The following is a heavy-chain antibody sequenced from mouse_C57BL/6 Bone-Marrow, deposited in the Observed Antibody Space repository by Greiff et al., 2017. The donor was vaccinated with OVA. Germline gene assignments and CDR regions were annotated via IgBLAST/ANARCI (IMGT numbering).Heavy chain of an antibody. D-gene: IGHD4-1*01. CDR2: INPSTGGT. V-gene: IGHV1-42*01. CDR3: ARWENWAPLAY. Sequence: VQLQQSGPELVKPGASVKISCKASGYSFTGYYMNWVKQSPEKSLEWIGEINPSTGGTTYNQKFKAKATLTVDKSSSTAYMQLKSLTSEDSAVYYCARWENWAPLAYWGQGTLVTVSA. CDR1: GYSFTGYY. J-gene: IGHJ3*01.